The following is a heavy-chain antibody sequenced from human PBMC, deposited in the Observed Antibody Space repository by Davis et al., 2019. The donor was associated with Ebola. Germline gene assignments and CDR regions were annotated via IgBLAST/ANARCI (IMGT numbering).Heavy chain of an antibody. V-gene: IGHV1-2*02. Sequence: ASVKVSCKASGYTLTDYYILRVRHAPGHGLEFMGWINPKIGDTISAQKLQGRVTMSRDTSITTTYMELIRLTSDDTAVYDCARDNTGPQTLEIWGQGTVITVSS. J-gene: IGHJ3*02. CDR3: ARDNTGPQTLEI. CDR2: INPKIGDT. CDR1: GYTLTDYY.